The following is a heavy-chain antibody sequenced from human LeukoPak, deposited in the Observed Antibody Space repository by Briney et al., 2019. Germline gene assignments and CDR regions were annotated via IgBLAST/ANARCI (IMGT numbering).Heavy chain of an antibody. CDR2: ISAYNGNT. CDR1: GYTFTSYG. D-gene: IGHD3-9*01. V-gene: IGHV1-18*01. Sequence: GASVKVSCKASGYTFTSYGISWVRQAPGQGLEWMGWISAYNGNTNYAQKLQGRVTMTTDTSTSTAYMELRSLRSDDTAVYYCAREERYYDILTGYYYYFDYWGQGTLVTVSS. CDR3: AREERYYDILTGYYYYFDY. J-gene: IGHJ4*02.